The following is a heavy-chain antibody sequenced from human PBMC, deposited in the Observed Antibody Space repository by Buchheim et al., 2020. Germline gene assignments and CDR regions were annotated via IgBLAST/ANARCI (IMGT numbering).Heavy chain of an antibody. CDR1: GFTFIAYE. Sequence: ELQLVESGGGLVQPGGSLRLSCAASGFTFIAYEMTWVRQAPGKGLEWVSYFGSIVSTIYYADSVKGRFTISRNNPKNSLYLQMNSLRAEDTAVYYCARAIIAASFDYWGQGTL. D-gene: IGHD6-25*01. CDR3: ARAIIAASFDY. J-gene: IGHJ4*02. CDR2: FGSIVSTI. V-gene: IGHV3-48*03.